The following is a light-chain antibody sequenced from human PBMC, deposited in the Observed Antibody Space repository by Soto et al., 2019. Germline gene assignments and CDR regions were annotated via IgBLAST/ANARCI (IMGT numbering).Light chain of an antibody. CDR2: DVN. J-gene: IGLJ2*01. V-gene: IGLV2-14*03. Sequence: QSALTQPASVSGSPGQSIAISCTGTSSDIVAYAYVSWYQQHPGKIPKLIVFDVNYRPSGVSSRFSGSKSGNTASLTISGLQAEDEADYYCGSYTRSNSVIFGGGTKLTVL. CDR3: GSYTRSNSVI. CDR1: SSDIVAYAY.